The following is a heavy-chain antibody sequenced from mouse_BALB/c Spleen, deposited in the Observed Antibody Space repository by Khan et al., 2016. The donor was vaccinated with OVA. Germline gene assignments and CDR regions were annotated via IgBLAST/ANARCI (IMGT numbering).Heavy chain of an antibody. D-gene: IGHD1-1*01. CDR2: IYPYNGGA. CDR1: GYTFTDYN. CDR3: ASELVVAY. Sequence: EVQLVESGPELVKPGASVKISCKASGYTFTDYNMHWVKQSHGKSLEWIGYIYPYNGGAAYNQNFKNKATLTVDNSSSTAYMELRSLTSEDSAVYYCASELVVAYWGQGTLVTVSA. J-gene: IGHJ3*01. V-gene: IGHV1S29*02.